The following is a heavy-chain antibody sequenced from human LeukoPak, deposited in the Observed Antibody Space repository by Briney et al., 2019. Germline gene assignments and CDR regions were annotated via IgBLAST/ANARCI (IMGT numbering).Heavy chain of an antibody. J-gene: IGHJ4*02. D-gene: IGHD5-24*01. CDR2: ISSDGTQT. CDR3: AKSNYGSNAHFDL. CDR1: RFTLRKYG. V-gene: IGHV3-30*18. Sequence: GGSLRLSCTASRFTLRKYGLHWLRQAPGKGLEWVALISSDGTQTYYGHSVKGRFTISRDNSKNTVYLQMNSLRPEDTAVYYCAKSNYGSNAHFDLWGQGALVTVSS.